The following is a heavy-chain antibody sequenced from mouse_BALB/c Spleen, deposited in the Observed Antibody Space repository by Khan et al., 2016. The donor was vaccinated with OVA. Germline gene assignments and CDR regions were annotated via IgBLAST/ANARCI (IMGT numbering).Heavy chain of an antibody. CDR2: INPHIGET. CDR3: TRIYRSDFDY. Sequence: VQLKESGPELVKPGASVKISCKASGYSFTGYFMTWVMQSHGKSLEWIGRINPHIGETFYNQKFKDKATLTVDESSSTAHMELRSLASGDSAVYYCTRIYRSDFDYWGQGTTLTVSS. V-gene: IGHV1-20*02. D-gene: IGHD1-1*01. J-gene: IGHJ2*01. CDR1: GYSFTGYF.